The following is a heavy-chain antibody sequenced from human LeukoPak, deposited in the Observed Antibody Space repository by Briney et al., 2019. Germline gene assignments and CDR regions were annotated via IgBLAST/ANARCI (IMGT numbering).Heavy chain of an antibody. Sequence: GRSLRLSCAASGFTFDDYAMHWVRQAPGKGLEWVSGISWNSGSIGYADSVKGRFTISRNNAKNSLYLQMNSLRAEDTALYYCAKDIRAYGSGSYAGTAWGQGTLVTVSS. J-gene: IGHJ5*02. V-gene: IGHV3-9*01. CDR3: AKDIRAYGSGSYAGTA. D-gene: IGHD3-10*01. CDR2: ISWNSGSI. CDR1: GFTFDDYA.